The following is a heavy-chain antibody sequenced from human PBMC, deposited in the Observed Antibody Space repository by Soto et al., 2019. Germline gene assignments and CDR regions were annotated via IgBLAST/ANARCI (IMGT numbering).Heavy chain of an antibody. CDR2: VFSGGST. CDR1: GFTVHGNY. Sequence: LRLSCAPSGFTVHGNYMTWVRQASGKGLEWVSVVFSGGSTFYADSVKGRFTISRDTSKNTLSLQMNSLRAEDTAVYFCASARTYNYAFDFWGQGXLVTV. CDR3: ASARTYNYAFDF. D-gene: IGHD5-18*01. V-gene: IGHV3-53*01. J-gene: IGHJ4*02.